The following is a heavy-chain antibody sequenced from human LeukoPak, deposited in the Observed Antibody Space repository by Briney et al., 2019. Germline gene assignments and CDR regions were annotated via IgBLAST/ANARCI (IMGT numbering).Heavy chain of an antibody. CDR1: GYTFTSYA. Sequence: ASVRVSCKASGYTFTSYAIDWVRQAPGQRLEWMGWINSNTGNPTYAQGFTGRFVFSLDTSVSTAYLQISSLKAEDTAVYYCARDRWELLTFDIRGQGTMVTVSS. V-gene: IGHV7-4-1*02. CDR2: INSNTGNP. CDR3: ARDRWELLTFDI. J-gene: IGHJ3*02. D-gene: IGHD1-26*01.